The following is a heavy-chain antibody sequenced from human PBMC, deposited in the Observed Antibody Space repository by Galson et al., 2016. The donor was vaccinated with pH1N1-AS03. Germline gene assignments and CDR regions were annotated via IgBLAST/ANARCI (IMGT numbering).Heavy chain of an antibody. Sequence: SVKVSCKASGGIFSRHAISWVRQAPGQGLEWMGRIIPILGITNYAQKFQGRVTITADNSTRTAYMELSSLRSEDTAVYYCASSPASSYDAPSDYWGQGTLITVSS. J-gene: IGHJ4*02. V-gene: IGHV1-69*04. CDR2: IIPILGIT. D-gene: IGHD3-16*01. CDR3: ASSPASSYDAPSDY. CDR1: GGIFSRHA.